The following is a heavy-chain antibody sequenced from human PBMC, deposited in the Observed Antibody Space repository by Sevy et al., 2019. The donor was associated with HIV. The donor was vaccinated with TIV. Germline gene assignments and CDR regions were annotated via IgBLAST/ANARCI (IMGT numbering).Heavy chain of an antibody. CDR2: IWYDGSNK. J-gene: IGHJ4*02. Sequence: GGSLRLSCAASGFTFSSYGMHWVRQAPGKGLEWVAVIWYDGSNKYYADSVKGRFTISRDNSKNTLYLQMNSLRAEDTAVYYCARPSPTPGIAVAGALGCWGQRTLVTVSS. CDR1: GFTFSSYG. CDR3: ARPSPTPGIAVAGALGC. V-gene: IGHV3-33*01. D-gene: IGHD6-19*01.